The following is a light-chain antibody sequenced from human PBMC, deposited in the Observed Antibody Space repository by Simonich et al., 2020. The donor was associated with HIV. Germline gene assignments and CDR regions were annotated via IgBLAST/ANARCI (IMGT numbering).Light chain of an antibody. Sequence: SYELTQPLSVSVALGQTARITCGGNNIGSKNVHWYQQKPGQAPVLVIYRDSNLPAGIPERFSGSNSGNTATLTISRAQAGDEADYYCQVWDSSTYVVFGGGTKLTVL. CDR2: RDS. J-gene: IGLJ2*01. CDR1: NIGSKN. CDR3: QVWDSSTYVV. V-gene: IGLV3-9*01.